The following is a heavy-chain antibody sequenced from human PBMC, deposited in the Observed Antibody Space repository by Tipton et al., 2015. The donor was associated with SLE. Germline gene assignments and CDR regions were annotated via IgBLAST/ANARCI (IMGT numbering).Heavy chain of an antibody. CDR3: ARAPGLERSYSYYYYMDV. Sequence: TLSLTCAVYGGSFSGYSWSWIRQTPGKGLEWIGEINHSGSTNYNPSLKSRVTISVDTSKNQVSLRLSSVTAADTAVYYCARAPGLERSYSYYYYMDVWGKGTTVTVSS. CDR1: GGSFSGYS. J-gene: IGHJ6*03. D-gene: IGHD1-1*01. V-gene: IGHV4-34*01. CDR2: INHSGST.